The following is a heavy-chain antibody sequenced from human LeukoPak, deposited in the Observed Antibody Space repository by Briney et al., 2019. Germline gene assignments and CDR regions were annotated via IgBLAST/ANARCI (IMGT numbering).Heavy chain of an antibody. CDR1: GYTFTGYY. CDR2: INPNSGGT. CDR3: ARVRRYCSGGSCSGLGY. Sequence: ASVKVSCKASGYTFTGYYMHWVRQAPGQGLEWMGWINPNSGGTNYAQKFQGRVTMTRDTSISTAYMELSRLRSDDTAVYYCARVRRYCSGGSCSGLGYWGQGTLVTVSS. D-gene: IGHD2-15*01. V-gene: IGHV1-2*02. J-gene: IGHJ4*02.